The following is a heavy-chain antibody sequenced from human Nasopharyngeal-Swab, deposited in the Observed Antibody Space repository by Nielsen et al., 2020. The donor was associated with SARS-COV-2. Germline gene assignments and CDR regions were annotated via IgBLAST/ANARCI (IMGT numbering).Heavy chain of an antibody. V-gene: IGHV3-23*01. CDR3: ARETYGDYGFEY. CDR1: GFPFSSYA. CDR2: FSGSGDST. Sequence: GGSLRLSCAASGFPFSSYAMSWVRQAPGKGLEWVSGFSGSGDSTYYADSVKGRFTISRDSSKNTLYLQMNSLRAEDTAVYYCARETYGDYGFEYWGQGTLVTVSS. D-gene: IGHD4-17*01. J-gene: IGHJ4*02.